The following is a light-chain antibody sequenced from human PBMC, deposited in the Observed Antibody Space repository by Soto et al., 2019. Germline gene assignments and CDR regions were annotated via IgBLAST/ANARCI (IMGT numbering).Light chain of an antibody. J-gene: IGKJ4*01. CDR2: WAS. CDR1: QSVLYSSNNKNY. Sequence: DIVMTQSPDSLAVSLGERATINCKSSQSVLYSSNNKNYLAWYQQKPGQPPKLLIYWASTRESGVPDRFSGSGSGTDFPLTISSLQAEDVEVYYCQQYYSTPLTFGGGTKVDSK. CDR3: QQYYSTPLT. V-gene: IGKV4-1*01.